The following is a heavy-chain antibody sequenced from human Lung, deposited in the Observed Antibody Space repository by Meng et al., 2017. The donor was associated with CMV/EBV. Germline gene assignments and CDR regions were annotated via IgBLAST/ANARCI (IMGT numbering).Heavy chain of an antibody. Sequence: GEXXTISCAASGFTFSSYAMSWVRQAPGKGLVWVSRINSDGSSTSYADSVKGRFTISRDNAKNTLYLQMNSLRAEDTAVYYCARVPSYCGGDCYDAGKQPLDXWGQXTLVTVSS. CDR2: INSDGSST. D-gene: IGHD2-21*01. CDR1: GFTFSSYA. V-gene: IGHV3-74*01. J-gene: IGHJ4*02. CDR3: ARVPSYCGGDCYDAGKQPLDX.